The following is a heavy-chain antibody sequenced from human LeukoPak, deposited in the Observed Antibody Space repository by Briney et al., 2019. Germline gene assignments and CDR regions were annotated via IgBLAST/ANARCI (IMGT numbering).Heavy chain of an antibody. CDR3: AKDGVETYGGVSFFDY. J-gene: IGHJ4*02. Sequence: TGGSLRLSCAASGFTFSSYAMSWVRQAPGKGLEWVSSISGSGGSTSYADSVKGRFTISRDDSKNTLFLQMNSLRVEDTAIYYCAKDGVETYGGVSFFDYWGQGTLITVSS. D-gene: IGHD4-23*01. CDR1: GFTFSSYA. CDR2: ISGSGGST. V-gene: IGHV3-23*01.